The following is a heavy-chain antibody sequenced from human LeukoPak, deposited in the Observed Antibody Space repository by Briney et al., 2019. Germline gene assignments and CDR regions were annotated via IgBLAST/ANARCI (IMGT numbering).Heavy chain of an antibody. CDR1: GGSLRGYY. D-gene: IGHD3-16*01. CDR3: ARSVIYVWGSANAFDF. J-gene: IGHJ3*01. V-gene: IGHV4-34*01. CDR2: INHSGST. Sequence: SETLSLTCAVYGGSLRGYYWSWLRQPPGKGLEWIGEINHSGSTNYNPSLKSRVTISMGTSKNQIALEQSAVTAADTAVSDWARSVIYVWGSANAFDFWGQGTMVTVSS.